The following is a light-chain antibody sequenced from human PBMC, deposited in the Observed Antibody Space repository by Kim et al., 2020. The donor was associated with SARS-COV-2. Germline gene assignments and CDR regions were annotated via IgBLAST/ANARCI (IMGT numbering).Light chain of an antibody. CDR2: STN. CDR3: VLYMGSGIWV. V-gene: IGLV8-61*01. Sequence: QAVVTQEPSFSVSPGGTVTLTCGLSSGSVSTIYYPSWYQQTAGQAPRALIYSTNTRSSGVPDRFSGSILGNKAALTITGAQAEDESDYYCVLYMGSGIWVFGGGTKLTVL. CDR1: SGSVSTIYY. J-gene: IGLJ3*02.